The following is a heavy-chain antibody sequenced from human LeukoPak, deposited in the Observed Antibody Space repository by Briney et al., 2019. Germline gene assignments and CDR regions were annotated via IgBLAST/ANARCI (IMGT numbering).Heavy chain of an antibody. CDR2: MNPNSGNT. J-gene: IGHJ3*02. V-gene: IGHV1-8*01. D-gene: IGHD2-2*01. CDR3: ARVGLGSSAMVGAFDI. CDR1: GYTFTSYD. Sequence: GASVKVSCKASGYTFTSYDINWVRQATGQGLEWMGWMNPNSGNTGYAQKFQGRVTMTRNTSISTAYMELSSLRSEDTAVYYCARVGLGSSAMVGAFDIWGQGTMVTVSS.